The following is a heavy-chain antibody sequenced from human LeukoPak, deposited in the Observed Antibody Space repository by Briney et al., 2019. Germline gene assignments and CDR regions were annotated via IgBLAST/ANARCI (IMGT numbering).Heavy chain of an antibody. CDR1: GYSFTSYW. Sequence: GESLKISCKGSGYSFTSYWIGWVRQMPGKGLEWMGIIYPGDSDTRYSPSFQGQVTISADKSISTAYLQWSSLKASDTAMYYCARRPSSGWPLYGMDVWGQGTTVTVSS. CDR2: IYPGDSDT. J-gene: IGHJ6*02. CDR3: ARRPSSGWPLYGMDV. V-gene: IGHV5-51*01. D-gene: IGHD6-19*01.